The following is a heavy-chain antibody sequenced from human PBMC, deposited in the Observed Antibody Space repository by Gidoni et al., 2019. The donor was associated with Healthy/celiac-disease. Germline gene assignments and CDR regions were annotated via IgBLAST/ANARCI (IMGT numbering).Heavy chain of an antibody. J-gene: IGHJ4*02. V-gene: IGHV3-64*01. CDR3: ARGSGSVVVVAATPDY. Sequence: EVQLVESGGGLVQPGGSLRLSCAASGFTFSSSAMHWVRQAPGKGLEYVSAISSNGGSTYYANSVKGRFTISRDNSKNTLYLQMGSLRAEDMAVYYCARGSGSVVVVAATPDYWGQGTLVTVSS. D-gene: IGHD2-15*01. CDR2: ISSNGGST. CDR1: GFTFSSSA.